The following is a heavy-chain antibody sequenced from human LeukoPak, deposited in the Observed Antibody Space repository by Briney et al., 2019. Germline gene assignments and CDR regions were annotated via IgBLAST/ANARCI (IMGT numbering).Heavy chain of an antibody. Sequence: ASVKVSCKASGYTFTSYAMNWVRQAPGQGLEWMGWINTNTGNPTYAQGFTGRFVFSLDTSVSTAYLQISSLKAEDTAVYYCAGEYLGYCSSTSCYGGSWFDPWGQGTLVTVSS. J-gene: IGHJ5*02. CDR2: INTNTGNP. D-gene: IGHD2-2*01. CDR3: AGEYLGYCSSTSCYGGSWFDP. V-gene: IGHV7-4-1*02. CDR1: GYTFTSYA.